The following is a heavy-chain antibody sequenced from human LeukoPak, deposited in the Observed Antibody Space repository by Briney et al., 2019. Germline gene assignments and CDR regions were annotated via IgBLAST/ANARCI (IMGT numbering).Heavy chain of an antibody. V-gene: IGHV4-4*07. D-gene: IGHD4-23*01. CDR2: IYTSGSN. Sequence: SETLSLTCTISGGSISSYYWSWIRPPAGKGLEWIGRIYTSGSNNYNPSLKSRVTMSVDTSKNQFSLKLSSVTAADTAMYYCAREVADYGGYYYYHYMDVWGKGTTVTISS. CDR3: AREVADYGGYYYYHYMDV. J-gene: IGHJ6*03. CDR1: GGSISSYY.